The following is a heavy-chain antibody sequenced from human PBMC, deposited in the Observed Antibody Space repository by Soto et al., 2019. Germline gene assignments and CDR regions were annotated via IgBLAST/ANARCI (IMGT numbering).Heavy chain of an antibody. CDR3: ARGFEEVRFLEWFPSPPYGMDV. D-gene: IGHD3-3*01. V-gene: IGHV4-59*01. J-gene: IGHJ6*02. Sequence: PSETLSLTCTVSGGSISSYYWSWIRQPPGKGLEWIGYIYYSGSTNYNPSLKSRVTISVDTSKNQFSLKLSSVTAADTAVYYCARGFEEVRFLEWFPSPPYGMDVWGQGTTVTVS. CDR2: IYYSGST. CDR1: GGSISSYY.